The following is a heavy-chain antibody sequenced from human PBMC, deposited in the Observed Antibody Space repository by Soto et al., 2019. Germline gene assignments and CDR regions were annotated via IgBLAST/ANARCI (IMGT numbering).Heavy chain of an antibody. Sequence: GESLKISCKGSGYSFTSYWISWVRQMPGKGLEWMGRIDPSDSYTNYSPSFQGHVTISADKSISTAYLQWSSLKASDTAMYYCARRKNGDSSSWYPRHYYYYGMDVWGQGTTVTVSS. D-gene: IGHD6-13*01. V-gene: IGHV5-10-1*01. J-gene: IGHJ6*02. CDR3: ARRKNGDSSSWYPRHYYYYGMDV. CDR1: GYSFTSYW. CDR2: IDPSDSYT.